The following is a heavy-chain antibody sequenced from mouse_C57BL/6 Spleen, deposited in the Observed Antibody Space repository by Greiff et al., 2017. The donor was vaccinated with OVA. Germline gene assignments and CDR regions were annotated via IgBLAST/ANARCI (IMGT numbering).Heavy chain of an antibody. V-gene: IGHV5-16*01. J-gene: IGHJ4*01. CDR2: INSDGSST. CDR3: ARDGAGDAMDY. D-gene: IGHD3-3*01. CDR1: GFTFSDYY. Sequence: EVKVVESEGGLVQPGSSMKLSCTASGFTFSDYYMAWVRQVPEKGLEWVANINSDGSSTYYMDSLKSRFIISRDNAKNILYLQMSSLKSEDTATDYCARDGAGDAMDYWGQGTSVTVSS.